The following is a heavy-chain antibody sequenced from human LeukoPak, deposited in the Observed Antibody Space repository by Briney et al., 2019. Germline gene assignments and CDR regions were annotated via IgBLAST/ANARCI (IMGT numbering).Heavy chain of an antibody. CDR3: ARVSRRYGWFDP. CDR1: GYTFTSYD. Sequence: ASVKVSCKASGYTFTSYDINWVRQATGQGLEWMGWINPNSGGTNYAQKFQGRVTMTRDTSISTAYMELSRLRSDDTAVYYCARVSRRYGWFDPWGQGTLVTVSS. D-gene: IGHD1-26*01. J-gene: IGHJ5*02. CDR2: INPNSGGT. V-gene: IGHV1-2*02.